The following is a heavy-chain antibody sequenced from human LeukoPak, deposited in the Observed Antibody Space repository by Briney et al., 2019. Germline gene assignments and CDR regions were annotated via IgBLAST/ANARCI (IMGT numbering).Heavy chain of an antibody. CDR3: ARDFSRYYDSSGLQH. J-gene: IGHJ1*01. D-gene: IGHD3-22*01. CDR1: GFSVSSNY. Sequence: GGSLRLSCRVSGFSVSSNYMNWVRQAPGKGLEWVAVIWYDGSNKYYADSVKGRFTISRDNSKNTLYLQMNSLRAEDTAVYYCARDFSRYYDSSGLQHWGQGTLVTVSS. V-gene: IGHV3-33*08. CDR2: IWYDGSNK.